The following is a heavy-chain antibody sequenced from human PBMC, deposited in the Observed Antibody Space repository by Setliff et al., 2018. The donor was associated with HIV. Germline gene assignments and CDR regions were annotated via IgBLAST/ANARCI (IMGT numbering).Heavy chain of an antibody. CDR3: VRHVWGDDFLVPGWFDS. D-gene: IGHD3-16*01. CDR1: GGSIIDSRYF. Sequence: PSETLSLTCTVSGGSIIDSRYFWGWIRQPPGKGLEWIGSVYYSGITYYSSSLKSRVTVSVDTSRIQFSLKLTSVTAADTAVYKCVRHVWGDDFLVPGWFDSWSQGTLVTVSS. J-gene: IGHJ5*01. CDR2: VYYSGIT. V-gene: IGHV4-39*01.